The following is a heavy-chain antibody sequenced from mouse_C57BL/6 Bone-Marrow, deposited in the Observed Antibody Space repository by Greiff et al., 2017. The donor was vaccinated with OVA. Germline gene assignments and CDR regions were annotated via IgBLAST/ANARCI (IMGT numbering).Heavy chain of an antibody. CDR3: ARGNQNYYAMDY. V-gene: IGHV7-1*01. CDR2: SRNKANDYTT. CDR1: GSTFSDFY. Sequence: EVQVVESGGGLVQSGRSLRLSCATSGSTFSDFYMEWVRQAPGKGLEWIAASRNKANDYTTEYSASVKGRFIVSRDTSQSILYLQMNALRAEDTAIYYCARGNQNYYAMDYWGQGTSVTVSS. J-gene: IGHJ4*01.